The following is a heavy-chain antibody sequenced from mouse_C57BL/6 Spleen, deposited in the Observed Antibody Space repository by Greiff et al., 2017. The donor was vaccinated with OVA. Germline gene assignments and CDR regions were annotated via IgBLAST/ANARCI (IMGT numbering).Heavy chain of an antibody. CDR1: GYAFTNYL. Sequence: QVQLQQSGAELVRPGTSVKVSCKASGYAFTNYLIEWVKQRPGQGLEWIGVINPGSGGTNYNEKFKGKATLTADKSSSTAYMQLSSLTSEESAVYFCARKGYAMDYWGQGTSVTVSA. V-gene: IGHV1-54*01. J-gene: IGHJ4*01. CDR3: ARKGYAMDY. CDR2: INPGSGGT.